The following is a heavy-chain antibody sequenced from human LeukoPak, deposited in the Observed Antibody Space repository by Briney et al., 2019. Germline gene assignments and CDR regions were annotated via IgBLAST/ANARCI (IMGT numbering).Heavy chain of an antibody. Sequence: SETLSLTCTVSGYSISSGYYWSWIRQPAGKGLEWLGRIYSSGSTSYSPSLKSRVTISVDTSKNQFSLKLSSVTAADTAVYYCARGAGYCSSASCYTEGIDYWGQGTLVTVSS. CDR2: IYSSGST. J-gene: IGHJ4*02. CDR1: GYSISSGYY. CDR3: ARGAGYCSSASCYTEGIDY. V-gene: IGHV4-38-2*02. D-gene: IGHD2-2*02.